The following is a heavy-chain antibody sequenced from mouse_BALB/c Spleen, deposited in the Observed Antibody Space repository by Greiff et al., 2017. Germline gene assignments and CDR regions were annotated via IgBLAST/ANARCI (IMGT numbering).Heavy chain of an antibody. CDR2: IDPENGNT. CDR1: GFTIKDYY. J-gene: IGHJ4*01. V-gene: IGHV14-1*02. Sequence: VQLQQSGAELVRPGALVKLSCKASGFTIKDYYMHWVKQRPEQGLEWIGWIDPENGNTIYDPKFQGKARITADTSSNTAYLQLSSLTSEDTAVYYCTRREGYAMDYWGQGTSVTVSS. CDR3: TRREGYAMDY. D-gene: IGHD2-2*01.